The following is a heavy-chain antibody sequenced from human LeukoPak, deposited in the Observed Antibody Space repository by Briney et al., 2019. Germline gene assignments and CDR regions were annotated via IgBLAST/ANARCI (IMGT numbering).Heavy chain of an antibody. D-gene: IGHD3-10*01. CDR1: GGTFSSSA. CDR2: INTIFGTA. CDR3: ARASNYYGSGSYCPWFDP. Sequence: SVKVSCKASGGTFSSSAISWVRQAPGQGLEWMGGINTIFGTAKYAQKFQGRVTITADESTSTAYKELSSLRSEDTAVYYCARASNYYGSGSYCPWFDPWGQGTLVTVSS. J-gene: IGHJ5*02. V-gene: IGHV1-69*13.